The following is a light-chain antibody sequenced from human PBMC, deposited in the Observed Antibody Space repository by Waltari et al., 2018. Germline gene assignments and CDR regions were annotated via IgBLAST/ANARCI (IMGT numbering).Light chain of an antibody. J-gene: IGLJ1*01. Sequence: QSVLTQPPSVSGAPGQRVTISCTGSSSNIGAGYDVHWYQQLPGSAPKPRIYGNSKRPSGVPERFSGSKSGTSASLAITGLQAEDEADYYCQSYDRSLSGGYVFGTGTRVIVL. V-gene: IGLV1-40*01. CDR3: QSYDRSLSGGYV. CDR1: SSNIGAGYD. CDR2: GNS.